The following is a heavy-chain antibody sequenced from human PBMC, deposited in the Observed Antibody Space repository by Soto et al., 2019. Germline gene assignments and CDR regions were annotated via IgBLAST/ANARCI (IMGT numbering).Heavy chain of an antibody. V-gene: IGHV3-33*01. CDR2: IWYDGSNK. J-gene: IGHJ4*02. D-gene: IGHD4-4*01. CDR3: ARDHETVIVIGGLDY. Sequence: GGSLSLSCAASGFTFSSYGMHWVRQAPGKGLEWVAVIWYDGSNKYYADSVKGRFTISRDNSKNTLYLQMNSLRAEDTAVYYCARDHETVIVIGGLDYWGQGTLVTVSS. CDR1: GFTFSSYG.